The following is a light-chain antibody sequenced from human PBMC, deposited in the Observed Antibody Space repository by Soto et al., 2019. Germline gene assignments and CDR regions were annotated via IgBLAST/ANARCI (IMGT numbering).Light chain of an antibody. Sequence: IQLTQSPSTLPASVGDRVTLTCRASQSISNWLAWYQQKPGTAPKLLIYHASILETAVPSRFSGNGSGTEFTLTIRSLQPGDFATYYCQQYNSYSFGQGTKVDIK. CDR2: HAS. J-gene: IGKJ1*01. CDR3: QQYNSYS. V-gene: IGKV1-5*01. CDR1: QSISNW.